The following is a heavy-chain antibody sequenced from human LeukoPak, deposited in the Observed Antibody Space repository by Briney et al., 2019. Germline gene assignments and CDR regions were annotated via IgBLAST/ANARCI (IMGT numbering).Heavy chain of an antibody. J-gene: IGHJ5*02. Sequence: SETLSLTCAVYGGSFSGYYWTWIRQPPGKGLEWIGEIDQSGSTRYNPSLKSRVTMSVDTSNDQFSLKLSSVTAADTAVYYCARGLYTENWFDPWGQGTLVTVSS. D-gene: IGHD2-2*02. CDR2: IDQSGST. V-gene: IGHV4-34*01. CDR3: ARGLYTENWFDP. CDR1: GGSFSGYY.